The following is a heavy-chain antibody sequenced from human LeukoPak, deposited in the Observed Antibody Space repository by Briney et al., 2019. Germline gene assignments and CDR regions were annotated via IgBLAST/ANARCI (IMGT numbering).Heavy chain of an antibody. J-gene: IGHJ5*02. CDR3: AKSITMVRGVIRSVGFDP. Sequence: ASVKVSCKASGYTFTSYDINWVRQATGQGLEWMGWMNPNSGNTGYEQKFQGGVTMTRNTSISTAYMELSSLRSEDTAVYYCAKSITMVRGVIRSVGFDPWGQGTLVTVSS. CDR2: MNPNSGNT. CDR1: GYTFTSYD. D-gene: IGHD3-10*01. V-gene: IGHV1-8*01.